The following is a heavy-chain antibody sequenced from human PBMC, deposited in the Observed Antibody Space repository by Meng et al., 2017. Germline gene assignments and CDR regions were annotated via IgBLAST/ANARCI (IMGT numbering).Heavy chain of an antibody. Sequence: QGEAVESGGGVVQHGRSLRLSCAASGFTFRSYAMPWVRQAPGKGLEWVAVISYDGSNKYYADSVKGRFTISRDNSKNTLYLQMNSLRAEDTAVYYCARELYLAEFDPWGQGTLVTVSS. J-gene: IGHJ5*02. CDR2: ISYDGSNK. CDR1: GFTFRSYA. CDR3: ARELYLAEFDP. V-gene: IGHV3-30*01. D-gene: IGHD2-2*02.